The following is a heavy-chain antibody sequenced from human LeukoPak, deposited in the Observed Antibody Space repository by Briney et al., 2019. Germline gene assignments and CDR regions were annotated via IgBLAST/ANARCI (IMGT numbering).Heavy chain of an antibody. CDR1: GFTFSSYG. D-gene: IGHD2-2*01. CDR2: IRYDGSNK. V-gene: IGHV3-30*02. J-gene: IGHJ5*02. Sequence: GGSLRLSCAAPGFTFSSYGMHWVRQAPGKGLEWVAFIRYDGSNKYYADSVKGRFTISRDNSKNTLYLQMNSLRAEDTAVYYCAKDRPDCSSTSCQEGNWFDPWGQGTLVTVSS. CDR3: AKDRPDCSSTSCQEGNWFDP.